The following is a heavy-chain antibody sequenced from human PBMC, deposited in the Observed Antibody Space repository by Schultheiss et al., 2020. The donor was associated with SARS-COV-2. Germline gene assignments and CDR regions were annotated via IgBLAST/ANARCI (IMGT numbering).Heavy chain of an antibody. Sequence: SETLSLTCAVYGGSFSGYYWSWIRQPPGKGLEWIGEIHHSGSTYYNPSLKSRITISVDTSKNQFSLKLSSVTAADTAVYYCARVPSITFGGVIEPFDYWGQGTLVTVSS. J-gene: IGHJ4*02. CDR3: ARVPSITFGGVIEPFDY. CDR2: IHHSGST. V-gene: IGHV4-34*01. CDR1: GGSFSGYY. D-gene: IGHD3-16*02.